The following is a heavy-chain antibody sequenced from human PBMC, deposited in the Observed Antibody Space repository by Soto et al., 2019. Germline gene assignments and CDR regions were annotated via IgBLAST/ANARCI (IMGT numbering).Heavy chain of an antibody. Sequence: PGGSLRLSCAASGFTFSSYAMHWVRQAPGKGLEWVAVISYDGSNKYYADSVKGRFTISRDNSKNTLYLQMNSLRAEDTAVYYCAREFGWSTLDYWGQGTLVTVSS. CDR3: AREFGWSTLDY. J-gene: IGHJ4*02. V-gene: IGHV3-30-3*01. CDR2: ISYDGSNK. CDR1: GFTFSSYA. D-gene: IGHD3-10*01.